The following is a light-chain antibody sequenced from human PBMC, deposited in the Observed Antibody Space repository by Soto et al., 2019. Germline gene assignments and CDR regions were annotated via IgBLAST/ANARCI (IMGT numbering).Light chain of an antibody. J-gene: IGKJ1*01. CDR3: QQHRTSTQP. Sequence: EIVLTQSPGTLSLSPGESATLSCRASQTVGSDYLAWYQQRPGQAPRLLIYGTSSRATGIPDRFSGSGSGTDFTLTISRLEPEDFAVYYRQQHRTSTQPFGQGTKADIK. CDR2: GTS. V-gene: IGKV3-20*01. CDR1: QTVGSDY.